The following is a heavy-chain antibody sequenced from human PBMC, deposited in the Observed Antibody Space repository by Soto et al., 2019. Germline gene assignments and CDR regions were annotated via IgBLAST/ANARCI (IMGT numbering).Heavy chain of an antibody. J-gene: IGHJ4*02. CDR1: GYSFTSYW. CDR2: IWPGVSDT. V-gene: IGHV5-51*01. CDR3: ATLDCAGGSCFPFDH. D-gene: IGHD2-15*01. Sequence: PGESLKISCKASGYSFTSYWIGWVRQMPGKGLEYMGIIWPGVSDTRYSPSFQGQVTMSVDKSINTAYLQWRSLKASDTAMYYCATLDCAGGSCFPFDHWGQGSLVTVS.